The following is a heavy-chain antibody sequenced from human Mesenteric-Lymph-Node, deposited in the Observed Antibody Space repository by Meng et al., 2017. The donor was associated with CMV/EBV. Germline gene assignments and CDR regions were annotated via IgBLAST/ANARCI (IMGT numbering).Heavy chain of an antibody. CDR3: ARGRAWFDP. V-gene: IGHV4-59*01. J-gene: IGHJ5*02. CDR2: IYYTGST. Sequence: SETLSLTCTVSGGSISSYYWSWIRQPPGKGLEWIGYIYYTGSTNYNPSLKSRVTISVDTSKNKFSLKLNSVTAADTAVYYCARGRAWFDPWGQGTLVTVSS. CDR1: GGSISSYY.